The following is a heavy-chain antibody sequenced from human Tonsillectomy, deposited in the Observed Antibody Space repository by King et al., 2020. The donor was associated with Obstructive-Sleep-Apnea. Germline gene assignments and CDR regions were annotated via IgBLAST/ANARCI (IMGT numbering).Heavy chain of an antibody. CDR1: GGSISSRSYY. Sequence: QLQESGPGLVKPSETLSFTCTVSGGSISSRSYYWCWIRQPPGKGLVWIGDIYYTGCTYYNPSLQSRVTISVDTSKNQFSLKLSSVTAADTAVYYCVRLVYSTNFDYWGQGTLVTVSS. CDR2: IYYTGCT. V-gene: IGHV4-39*07. CDR3: VRLVYSTNFDY. D-gene: IGHD4-11*01. J-gene: IGHJ4*02.